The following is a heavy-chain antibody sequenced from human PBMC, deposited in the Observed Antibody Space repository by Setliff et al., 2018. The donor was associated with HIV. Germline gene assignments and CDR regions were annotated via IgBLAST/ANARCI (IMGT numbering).Heavy chain of an antibody. J-gene: IGHJ3*02. CDR2: ISAYNGNT. CDR3: ARPSSPDCGGDCYPDAFDI. V-gene: IGHV1-18*01. Sequence: ASVKVSCKASGYTFTSYGISWVRQAPGQGLEWMGWISAYNGNTNYAQKLQGRVTITADKSTSTAYMELSSLRSEDTAVYYCARPSSPDCGGDCYPDAFDIWGQGTMVTVSS. D-gene: IGHD2-21*01. CDR1: GYTFTSYG.